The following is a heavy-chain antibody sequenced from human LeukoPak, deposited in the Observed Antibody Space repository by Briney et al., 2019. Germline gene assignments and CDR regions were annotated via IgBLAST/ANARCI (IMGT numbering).Heavy chain of an antibody. CDR2: TNSGGTST. Sequence: AGGSLRLSCATSGFPFSDFSMSWVRQAPGKGLEWISTTNSGGTSTYYAESVKGRFTISRDNSKNTLYLQMSSLRVGDTAVYYCAKQSYARSLGEGGPGTLVSVSS. CDR3: AKQSYARSLGE. V-gene: IGHV3-23*01. D-gene: IGHD2-8*01. J-gene: IGHJ4*02. CDR1: GFPFSDFS.